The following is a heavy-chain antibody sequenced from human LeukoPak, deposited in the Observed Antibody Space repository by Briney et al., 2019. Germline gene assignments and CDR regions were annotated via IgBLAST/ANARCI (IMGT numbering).Heavy chain of an antibody. CDR3: ARGIDSSGYYYYYYGMDV. V-gene: IGHV3-30-3*01. J-gene: IGHJ6*02. CDR1: GFTFSSYA. CDR2: ISYDGSNK. Sequence: GGSLRLSCAASGFTFSSYAMHWVRQAPGKGLEWVAVISYDGSNKYYADSVKGRFTISRDNSKNTLYLQMNSLRAEDTAVYYCARGIDSSGYYYYYYGMDVWGQGTTVTVSS. D-gene: IGHD3-22*01.